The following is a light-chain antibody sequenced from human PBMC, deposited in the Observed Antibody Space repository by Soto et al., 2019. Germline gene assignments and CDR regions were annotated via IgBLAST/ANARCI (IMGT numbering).Light chain of an antibody. J-gene: IGLJ1*01. V-gene: IGLV1-40*01. Sequence: QSVLTQPPSVSGAPGQRVTISCTGSNSNIGTGYDVHWYQQLPGTAPKLLIYGNTKRPSGVPDRISGSKSGTPASLAITGLQAEDEADYYCQSYDNSLSGFYVFGTGTKGTVL. CDR2: GNT. CDR3: QSYDNSLSGFYV. CDR1: NSNIGTGYD.